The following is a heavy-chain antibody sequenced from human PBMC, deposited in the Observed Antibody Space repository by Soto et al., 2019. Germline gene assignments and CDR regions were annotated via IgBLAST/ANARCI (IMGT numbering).Heavy chain of an antibody. J-gene: IGHJ4*02. D-gene: IGHD3-22*01. Sequence: EVQLVESGGGLVQPGGSLKLSCAASGFTFSGSAMHWVRQASGKGLEWVGRIRSKANSYATAYAASVKGRFTISRDDSKNTAYLQMNSLKTEDTAVYYCTRQDYYDSSGYRVWGQGTLVTVSS. CDR1: GFTFSGSA. CDR3: TRQDYYDSSGYRV. CDR2: IRSKANSYAT. V-gene: IGHV3-73*02.